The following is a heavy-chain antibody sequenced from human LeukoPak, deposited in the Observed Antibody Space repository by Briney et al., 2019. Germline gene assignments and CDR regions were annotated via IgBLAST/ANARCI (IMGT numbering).Heavy chain of an antibody. CDR2: INPNSGGT. J-gene: IGHJ4*02. Sequence: ASVKVSCKASGYTFTGYYMHWVGQAPGQGLEWMGWINPNSGGTNYAQKFQGRVTMTRDTSIRTAYMELSRLRSDDTAVYYCARIAEYYDSSGSLDYWGQGTLVTVPS. CDR1: GYTFTGYY. CDR3: ARIAEYYDSSGSLDY. V-gene: IGHV1-2*02. D-gene: IGHD3-22*01.